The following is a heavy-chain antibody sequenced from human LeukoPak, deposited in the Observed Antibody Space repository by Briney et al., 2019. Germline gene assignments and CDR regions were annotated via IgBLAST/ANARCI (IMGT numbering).Heavy chain of an antibody. J-gene: IGHJ4*02. CDR1: GSSISGYY. CDR3: ARLGAASTFDY. V-gene: IGHV4-4*07. D-gene: IGHD2-15*01. CDR2: IYTRANT. Sequence: SETLSLTCTVSGSSISGYYWTWIRQPAGKGLEWIGHIYTRANTNYSPSLKSRVTMSVDTSKNQFSLKLSSVTAADTAVYYCARLGAASTFDYWGQRTLVTVSS.